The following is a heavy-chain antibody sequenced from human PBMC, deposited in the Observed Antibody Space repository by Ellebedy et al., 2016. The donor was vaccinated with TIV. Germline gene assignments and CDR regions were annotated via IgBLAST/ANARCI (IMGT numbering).Heavy chain of an antibody. D-gene: IGHD5-24*01. CDR1: GFTFSDYY. J-gene: IGHJ3*02. Sequence: GESLKISCAASGFTFSDYYMSWIRQAPGKGLEWVSKISSSGSTIYYADSVKGRFTISRDNAKNSLYLQMNSLRAEDTAVYYCARDRSTRDGYNFGTRGAFDIWGQGTMVTVSS. CDR3: ARDRSTRDGYNFGTRGAFDI. V-gene: IGHV3-11*01. CDR2: ISSSGSTI.